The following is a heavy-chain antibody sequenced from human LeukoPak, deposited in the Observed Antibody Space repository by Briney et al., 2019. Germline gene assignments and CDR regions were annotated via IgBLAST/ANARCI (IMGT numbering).Heavy chain of an antibody. CDR2: IYPGDSDT. CDR1: GYNFPNYW. J-gene: IGHJ4*02. D-gene: IGHD3-10*01. Sequence: GESLKISCKGSGYNFPNYWIAWVRQMPGKGLEWMGVIYPGDSDTRYSPSFPGQVTISADKSISTAYLQWSSLKASDTAMYYCASFDSGIPDYWGQGTLVTVSS. CDR3: ASFDSGIPDY. V-gene: IGHV5-51*01.